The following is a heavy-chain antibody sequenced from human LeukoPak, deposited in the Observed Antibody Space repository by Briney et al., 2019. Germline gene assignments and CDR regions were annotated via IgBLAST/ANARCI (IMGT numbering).Heavy chain of an antibody. CDR3: AKTLRDLFSSYYYYYMDV. CDR1: GGSISTYY. D-gene: IGHD3-10*01. V-gene: IGHV4-59*01. Sequence: SETLSLTCTVSGGSISTYYWSWIRQPPGKGPEWIGYIYYSGSTNYNPSLKSRVTISVDTSKNKFSLKLSSVTAADTAVYYCAKTLRDLFSSYYYYYMDVWGKGTTVTVSS. CDR2: IYYSGST. J-gene: IGHJ6*03.